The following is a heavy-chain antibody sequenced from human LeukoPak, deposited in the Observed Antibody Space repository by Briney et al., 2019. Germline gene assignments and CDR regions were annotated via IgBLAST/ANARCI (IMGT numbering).Heavy chain of an antibody. Sequence: GESLKISCKGSGYRFTSHCLAWVRKMPGKGLEWMEIIYPGHCDTRYSPSFQGQVTNSADKSISTAYPQWSSLKASDTAMYYCASATGSSSSWYDTRGQGTLVTVSA. CDR3: ASATGSSSSWYDT. CDR1: GYRFTSHC. J-gene: IGHJ5*02. CDR2: IYPGHCDT. V-gene: IGHV5-51*01. D-gene: IGHD6-13*01.